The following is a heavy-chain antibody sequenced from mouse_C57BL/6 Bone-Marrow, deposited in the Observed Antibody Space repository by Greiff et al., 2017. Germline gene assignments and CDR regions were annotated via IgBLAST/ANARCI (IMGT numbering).Heavy chain of an antibody. Sequence: EVKLEESGGDLVKPGGSLKLSCAASGFTFSSYGMSWVRQTPDKRLEWVATISSGGSYTSYPDSVKGRFTISRDNAKNTLYLQMSSLKSEDTAMYYCARPNTEGFAYWGQGTLVTVSA. CDR3: ARPNTEGFAY. D-gene: IGHD5-1-1*01. V-gene: IGHV5-6*02. CDR2: ISSGGSYT. CDR1: GFTFSSYG. J-gene: IGHJ3*01.